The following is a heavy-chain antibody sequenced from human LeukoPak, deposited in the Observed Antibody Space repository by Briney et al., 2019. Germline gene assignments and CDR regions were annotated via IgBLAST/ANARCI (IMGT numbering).Heavy chain of an antibody. Sequence: QPGGSLRLSCAASGFTFSSYAVTWVRRAPGKGLEWVSGITGSGDTTFYADSVKGRFTISRDNSKNTLYLQMHSLRAEDTAVYYCVKDYSTIAAAANPLFDYWGQGALVTVSS. CDR2: ITGSGDTT. V-gene: IGHV3-23*01. CDR1: GFTFSSYA. D-gene: IGHD6-13*01. CDR3: VKDYSTIAAAANPLFDY. J-gene: IGHJ4*02.